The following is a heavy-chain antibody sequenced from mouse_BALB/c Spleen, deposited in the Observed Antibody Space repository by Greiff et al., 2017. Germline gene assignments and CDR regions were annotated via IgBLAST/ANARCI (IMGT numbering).Heavy chain of an antibody. CDR3: ARSGYDYYGSSYRFAY. V-gene: IGHV1-54*01. CDR1: GYAFTNYL. CDR2: INPGSGGT. D-gene: IGHD1-1*01. J-gene: IGHJ3*01. Sequence: VKLQESGAELVRPGTSVKVSCKASGYAFTNYLIEWVKQRPGQGLEWIGVINPGSGGTNYNEKFKGKATLTADKSSSTAYMQLSSLTSDDSAVYFCARSGYDYYGSSYRFAYWGQGTLVTVSA.